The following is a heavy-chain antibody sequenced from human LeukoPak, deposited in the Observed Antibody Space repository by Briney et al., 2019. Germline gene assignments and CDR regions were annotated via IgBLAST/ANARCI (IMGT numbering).Heavy chain of an antibody. J-gene: IGHJ6*02. CDR2: INHSGST. Sequence: SETLSLTCAVYGGSFSGYYWSWIRQPPGKGLEWIGEINHSGSTNYNPSLKSRVTISVDTSKNQFSLKLSSVTAADTAVYYCARAVYGSGSPPPYYYYGMDVWGQGTTVTV. CDR3: ARAVYGSGSPPPYYYYGMDV. V-gene: IGHV4-34*01. CDR1: GGSFSGYY. D-gene: IGHD3-10*01.